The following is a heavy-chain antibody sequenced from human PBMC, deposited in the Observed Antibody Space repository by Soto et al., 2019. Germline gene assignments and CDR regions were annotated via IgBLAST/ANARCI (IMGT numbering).Heavy chain of an antibody. D-gene: IGHD2-8*02. CDR2: INPYSGGA. Sequence: GSVEVCFKASGYPFTDYFIHLVRQAPGQGLEWIGWINPYSGGADLSQKFQGRVTMTRDTSISTAYMEVSSLRSDDTAVFYCARLMHYSHPGGSSHSGFDMWGQGTLVTV. J-gene: IGHJ3*02. CDR3: ARLMHYSHPGGSSHSGFDM. V-gene: IGHV1-2*02. CDR1: GYPFTDYF.